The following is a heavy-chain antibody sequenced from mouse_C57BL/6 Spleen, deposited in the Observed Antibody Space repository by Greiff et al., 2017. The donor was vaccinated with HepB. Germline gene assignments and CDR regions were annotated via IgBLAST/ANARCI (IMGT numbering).Heavy chain of an antibody. D-gene: IGHD3-2*02. CDR1: GYTFTSYW. CDR2: IHPNSGST. CDR3: ARRTAQAPFDY. Sequence: VQLQQPGAELVKPGASVKLSCKASGYTFTSYWVHWVKQRPGQGLEWIGMIHPNSGSTNYNEKFKSKATLTVDKSSSTAYMQLSSLTSEDSAVYYCARRTAQAPFDYWGQGTTLTVSS. J-gene: IGHJ2*01. V-gene: IGHV1-64*01.